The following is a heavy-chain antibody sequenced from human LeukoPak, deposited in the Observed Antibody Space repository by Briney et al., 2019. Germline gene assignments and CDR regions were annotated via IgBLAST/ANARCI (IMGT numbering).Heavy chain of an antibody. CDR2: ISRSSSPI. D-gene: IGHD1-7*01. CDR1: GFTFSSYS. V-gene: IGHV3-48*01. CDR3: ARSSAGTTLFDY. Sequence: GGSLRLSCAASGFTFSSYSINWVRQAPGKGLEWVSYISRSSSPIYYADSVKGRFTISRDNAKNSLYLQMNSLRAEDTAVYYCARSSAGTTLFDYWGQGTLVTVSS. J-gene: IGHJ4*02.